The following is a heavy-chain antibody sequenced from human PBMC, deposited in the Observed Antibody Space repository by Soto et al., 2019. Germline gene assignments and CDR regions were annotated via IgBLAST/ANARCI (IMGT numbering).Heavy chain of an antibody. CDR1: VGSISSGGYY. CDR2: IYYSGST. Sequence: SETLSLTCTVSVGSISSGGYYWSWIRQHPGKGLEWIGYIYYSGSTYYNPSLKSRVTISVDTSKNQFSLKLSSVTAADTAVYYCAREGSGSYYKVLDYWGQGTLVTVSS. D-gene: IGHD3-10*01. V-gene: IGHV4-31*03. CDR3: AREGSGSYYKVLDY. J-gene: IGHJ4*02.